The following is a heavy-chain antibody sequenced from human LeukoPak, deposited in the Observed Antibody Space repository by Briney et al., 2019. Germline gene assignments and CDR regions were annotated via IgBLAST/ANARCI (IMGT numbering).Heavy chain of an antibody. CDR1: GFTFSGST. J-gene: IGHJ4*02. V-gene: IGHV3-73*01. CDR2: IRSKANSYAT. Sequence: GGSLRLSCAASGFTFSGSTIHSVRQASGKGLEWVGRIRSKANSYATAYAASVKGRFTIPRDDSKNTAYLQMNSLKTEDTAVYYCTRLGDYSGSSEDYWGQGTLVTVSS. D-gene: IGHD1-26*01. CDR3: TRLGDYSGSSEDY.